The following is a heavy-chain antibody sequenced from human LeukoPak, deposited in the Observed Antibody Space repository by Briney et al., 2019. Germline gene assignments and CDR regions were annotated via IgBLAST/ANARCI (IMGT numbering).Heavy chain of an antibody. D-gene: IGHD3-3*01. CDR3: ARDAIFGVNSNWFDP. V-gene: IGHV4-34*01. CDR2: INHSGGT. Sequence: SETLSLTCAVYGGSLSGYYWSWIRRPPGKGLEWIGEINHSGGTKYNPSLKSRVTISVDTSKNQFSLNLTSVTAADTAVYYCARDAIFGVNSNWFDPWGQGTLVTVSS. CDR1: GGSLSGYY. J-gene: IGHJ5*02.